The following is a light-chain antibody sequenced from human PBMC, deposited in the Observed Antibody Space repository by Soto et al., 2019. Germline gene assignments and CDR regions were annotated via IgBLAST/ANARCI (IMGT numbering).Light chain of an antibody. Sequence: QSALTQPASVSGSPGQSITISCTGTSSDVGGYNYVSWYQHHPGKAPKLLIYDVSNRPSGISNRFSGSKSDNTASLTISGLQPEDEADYYCSSYTTSNTRQMVFGTGTKLTVL. V-gene: IGLV2-14*03. CDR3: SSYTTSNTRQMV. CDR1: SSDVGGYNY. CDR2: DVS. J-gene: IGLJ1*01.